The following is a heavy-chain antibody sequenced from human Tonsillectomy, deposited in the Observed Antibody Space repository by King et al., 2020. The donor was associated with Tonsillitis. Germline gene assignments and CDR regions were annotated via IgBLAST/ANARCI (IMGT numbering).Heavy chain of an antibody. J-gene: IGHJ5*02. D-gene: IGHD3-9*01. V-gene: IGHV3-23*04. CDR1: GFSFSTYA. CDR2: ISGGGGST. Sequence: VQLVESGGGLVQPGGSLGLSCVASGFSFSTYAMSWVRQAPGKGLEWVSTISGGGGSTYYADSVKGRFTISRDNSKNTLFLQMNNLRAEDTAVYYCAGRDILTASGFDPWGQGTLVTVSS. CDR3: AGRDILTASGFDP.